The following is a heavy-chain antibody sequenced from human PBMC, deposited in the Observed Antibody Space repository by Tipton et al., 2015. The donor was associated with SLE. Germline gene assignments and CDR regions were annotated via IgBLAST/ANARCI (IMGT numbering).Heavy chain of an antibody. CDR3: ARARIGGPLSFFDY. V-gene: IGHV1-46*01. Sequence: QVQLVQSGAVVKKPGASVNVSCKASGYTFTNYYIHWVRQAPGQGLQWMGIFTPSGGSTSCAQKFRGRVTMTRDTSTSTVYMELSSLRAEDTAVYYCARARIGGPLSFFDYWGQGTLVTVSS. CDR2: FTPSGGST. CDR1: GYTFTNYY. D-gene: IGHD2/OR15-2a*01. J-gene: IGHJ4*02.